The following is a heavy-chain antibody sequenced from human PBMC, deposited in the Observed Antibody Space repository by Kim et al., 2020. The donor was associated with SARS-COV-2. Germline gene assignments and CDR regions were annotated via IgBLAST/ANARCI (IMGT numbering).Heavy chain of an antibody. CDR3: ARVSFFRLALFGRQYYFDY. Sequence: GGSLRLSCAASGFTFSSYWMSWVRQAPGKGLEWVANIKQDGSEKYYVDSVKGRFTISRDNAKNSLYLQMNSLRAEDTAVYYWARVSFFRLALFGRQYYFDYWGQGTLVTVSS. CDR1: GFTFSSYW. CDR2: IKQDGSEK. V-gene: IGHV3-7*03. J-gene: IGHJ4*02. D-gene: IGHD2-21*01.